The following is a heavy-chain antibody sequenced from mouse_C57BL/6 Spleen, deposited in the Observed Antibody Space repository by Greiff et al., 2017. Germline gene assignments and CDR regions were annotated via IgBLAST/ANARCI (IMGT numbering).Heavy chain of an antibody. D-gene: IGHD4-1*01. CDR1: GYTFTSYW. CDR3: ARGGLGRDWFAY. J-gene: IGHJ3*01. V-gene: IGHV1-55*01. Sequence: QVQLQQPGAELVKPGASVKMSCKASGYTFTSYWITWVKQRPGQGLEWIGDIYPGCGSTNYNEKFKSKATLTVDTTASAAYMRLSRLTSEDSAVYYCARGGLGRDWFAYWGQGTLVTVSA. CDR2: IYPGCGST.